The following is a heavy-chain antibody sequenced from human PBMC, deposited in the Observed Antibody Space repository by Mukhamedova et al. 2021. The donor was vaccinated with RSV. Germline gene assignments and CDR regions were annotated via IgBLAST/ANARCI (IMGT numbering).Heavy chain of an antibody. V-gene: IGHV3-30*01. J-gene: IGHJ6*04. CDR2: ISYDGSNK. CDR3: ARDLDIVVVPAATPPYV. Sequence: GLEWVAVISYDGSNKYYADSVKGRFIISRDNSKNTLYLQMNSLRAEDTAVYYCARDLDIVVVPAATPPYVWGKGTTVTVSS. D-gene: IGHD2-2*03.